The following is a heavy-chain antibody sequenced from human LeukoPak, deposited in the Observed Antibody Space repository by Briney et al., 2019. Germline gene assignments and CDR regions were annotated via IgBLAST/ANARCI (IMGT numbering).Heavy chain of an antibody. J-gene: IGHJ6*02. D-gene: IGHD5-24*01. CDR1: GFTFGDYI. V-gene: IGHV3-49*04. CDR2: IRRKAYGETT. Sequence: PGRSLRLSCTASGFTFGDYIMTWVRQAPGKGLEWGSFIRRKAYGETTGYAASVKGRFAISRDDSKSVAYLQMNSLKTEDTAMYYCTRSRESYGMDVWGQGTTVTVSS. CDR3: TRSRESYGMDV.